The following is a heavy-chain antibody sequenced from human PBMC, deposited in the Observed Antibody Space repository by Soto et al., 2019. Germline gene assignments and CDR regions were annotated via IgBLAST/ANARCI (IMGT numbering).Heavy chain of an antibody. Sequence: QVHLVQSGAEVKKPGASVKVSCKCSGYTFTSYGITWVRQAPGQGLEWMGWISAHNDNTDYAQKLHGVLSATGDTFTSAVYTELSRLRSDDAAVYSRARGRYGDYWGQGALVTVSS. J-gene: IGHJ4*02. D-gene: IGHD1-1*01. CDR3: ARGRYGDY. CDR1: GYTFTSYG. CDR2: ISAHNDNT. V-gene: IGHV1-18*01.